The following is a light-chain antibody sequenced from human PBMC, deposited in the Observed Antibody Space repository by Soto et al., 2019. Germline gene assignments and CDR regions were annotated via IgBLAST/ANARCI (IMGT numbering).Light chain of an antibody. V-gene: IGKV1-39*01. CDR1: QSISTY. J-gene: IGKJ5*01. CDR2: ASS. CDR3: QQHGQWPIT. Sequence: DIQMTQSPSSLSASVGDRVTITCRASQSISTYLNWYQQKPGKAPKLLIYASSSLQSGVPSRFSGSGFGTDFTLTISSLQPEDFATYYCQQHGQWPITFGQGTRLEIK.